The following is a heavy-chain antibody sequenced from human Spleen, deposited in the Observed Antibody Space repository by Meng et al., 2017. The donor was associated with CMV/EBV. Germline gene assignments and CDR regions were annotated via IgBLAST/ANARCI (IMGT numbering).Heavy chain of an antibody. CDR3: AKDRHTSSAPYYFDS. Sequence: SGFTFGSYAMTWVRQAPGKGLQWVSSITGNGYSTYYADSVKGRFTISRDNSNNTLFLQMNSLRAEDMAVYYCAKDRHTSSAPYYFDSWGQGTLVTVSS. V-gene: IGHV3-23*01. J-gene: IGHJ4*02. CDR1: GFTFGSYA. CDR2: ITGNGYST.